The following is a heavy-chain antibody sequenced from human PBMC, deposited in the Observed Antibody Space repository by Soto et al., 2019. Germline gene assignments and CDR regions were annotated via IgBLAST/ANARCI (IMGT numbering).Heavy chain of an antibody. CDR3: ASVMLRFSYGIDV. V-gene: IGHV3-48*03. CDR2: ISKSGSII. Sequence: GGSLRLSCAASGLTFSSYEMHWVRQAPGKGLEWVSYISKSGSIIYYTDSVRGRFTISRDNAKNLLYLEMNSLRAEDSAVYFCASVMLRFSYGIDVWGQGTTVTVSS. J-gene: IGHJ6*02. D-gene: IGHD3-3*01. CDR1: GLTFSSYE.